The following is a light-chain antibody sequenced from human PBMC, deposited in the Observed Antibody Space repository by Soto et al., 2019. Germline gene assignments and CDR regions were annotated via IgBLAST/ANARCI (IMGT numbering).Light chain of an antibody. Sequence: QSVLTQPASVSGSPGQSITISCTGTSSDIGNYDFVSWYQQVPGTAPKAMIYEVSSRPSGVSNRFSGSKSGNTASLTISGLQTDDEASYFCSSFTTNTVVVFGGGTKVTVL. V-gene: IGLV2-14*01. CDR3: SSFTTNTVVV. CDR2: EVS. CDR1: SSDIGNYDF. J-gene: IGLJ2*01.